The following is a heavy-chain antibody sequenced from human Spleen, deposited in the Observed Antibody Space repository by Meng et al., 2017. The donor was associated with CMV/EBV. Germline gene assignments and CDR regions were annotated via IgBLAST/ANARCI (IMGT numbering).Heavy chain of an antibody. CDR2: MNPNSGNT. CDR3: ARDVHYSNYRYYYYGMDV. J-gene: IGHJ6*02. V-gene: IGHV1-8*01. Sequence: ASVKVSCKSSGGSFNNYVMTWVRQATGQGLEWMGWMNPNSGNTGYAQKFQGRVTMTRNTSISTAYMELSSLRSEDTAVYYCARDVHYSNYRYYYYGMDVWGQGTTVTVSS. D-gene: IGHD4-11*01. CDR1: GGSFNNYV.